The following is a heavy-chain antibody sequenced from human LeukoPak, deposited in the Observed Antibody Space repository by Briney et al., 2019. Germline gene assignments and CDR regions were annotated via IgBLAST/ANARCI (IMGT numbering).Heavy chain of an antibody. CDR1: GGSITSYY. Sequence: SETLSLTCTVSGGSITSYYWSRIRQPPGKGLEWIGSVYSSGSTNYSPSLKSRVTISIDTSKNQFSLKLTSVTAADTAVYYCARGFADSSGYLLSYFDYWGQGTLVTVSS. V-gene: IGHV4-59*01. CDR2: VYSSGST. CDR3: ARGFADSSGYLLSYFDY. D-gene: IGHD3-22*01. J-gene: IGHJ4*02.